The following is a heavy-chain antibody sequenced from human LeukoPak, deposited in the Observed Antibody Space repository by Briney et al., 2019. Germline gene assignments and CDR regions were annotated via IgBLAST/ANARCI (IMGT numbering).Heavy chain of an antibody. CDR3: ARDLIAAAEEGAFDI. Sequence: SVKVSCKASGYTFTSYDINWVRQAPGQGLEWMGRIIPIFGTANYAQKFQGRVTITTDESTSTAYMELSSLRSEDTAVYYCARDLIAAAEEGAFDIWGQGTMVTVSS. CDR2: IIPIFGTA. CDR1: GYTFTSYD. V-gene: IGHV1-69*05. D-gene: IGHD6-13*01. J-gene: IGHJ3*02.